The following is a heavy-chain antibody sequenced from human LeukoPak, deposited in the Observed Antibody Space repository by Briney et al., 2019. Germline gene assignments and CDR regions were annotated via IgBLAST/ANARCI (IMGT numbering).Heavy chain of an antibody. CDR1: GFTFSDYY. D-gene: IGHD6-13*01. J-gene: IGHJ4*02. Sequence: GGSLRPSCAASGFTFSDYYMSWIRQAPGKGLEWVSYISSSGSYIYYADSVKGRFTISRDNPKNSLYLQMNSLRAEDTAVYYCARGGVYSSRGIDYWGQGTLVTVSS. V-gene: IGHV3-11*04. CDR2: ISSSGSYI. CDR3: ARGGVYSSRGIDY.